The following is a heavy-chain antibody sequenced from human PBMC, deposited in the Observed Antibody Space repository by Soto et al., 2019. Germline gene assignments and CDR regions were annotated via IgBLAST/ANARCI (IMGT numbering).Heavy chain of an antibody. Sequence: SETLCLTCTVSGSSINSSGYYWGWIRQPPGKGLEWIWSMFYGVSTYYNPSLKSRVTVSVDTSKNQFSLNLRSVTAADTAVYYCARLPSRHLVDYWGQGTLVTVSS. CDR3: ARLPSRHLVDY. V-gene: IGHV4-39*01. J-gene: IGHJ4*02. D-gene: IGHD3-3*02. CDR1: GSSINSSGYY. CDR2: MFYGVST.